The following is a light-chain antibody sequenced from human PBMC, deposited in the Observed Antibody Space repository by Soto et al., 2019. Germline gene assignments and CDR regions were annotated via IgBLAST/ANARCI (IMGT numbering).Light chain of an antibody. CDR3: MHGTQWPWT. J-gene: IGKJ1*01. CDR2: KVS. CDR1: QSLVYSDGDTY. Sequence: DVVVTQSPLSLSVTLGQPASISCRSSQSLVYSDGDTYLSWFQQRPGQSPRRLIYKVSNRDSGVPDRFNGSASGTDFTLKISRVEAEDVGLYYCMHGTQWPWTFGQGTKVGIK. V-gene: IGKV2-30*01.